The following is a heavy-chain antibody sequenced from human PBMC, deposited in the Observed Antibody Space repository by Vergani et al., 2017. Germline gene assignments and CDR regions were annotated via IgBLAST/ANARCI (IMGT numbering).Heavy chain of an antibody. CDR3: ARASLLRLQQLDQG. CDR1: GGTFSSYA. D-gene: IGHD6-13*01. V-gene: IGHV1-69*11. J-gene: IGHJ4*02. Sequence: QVQLVQSGAEVKKPGSSVKVSCKASGGTFSSYAISWVRQAPGQGHEWMGRIITILGTANYEPKFQGRDTITADESTSTAYMELSSLRSEDPAVYYCARASLLRLQQLDQGWGQGTLVTVSS. CDR2: IITILGTA.